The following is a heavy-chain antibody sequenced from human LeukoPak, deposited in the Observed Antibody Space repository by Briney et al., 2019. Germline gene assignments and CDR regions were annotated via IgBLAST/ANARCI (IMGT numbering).Heavy chain of an antibody. CDR2: IYPSDSDT. D-gene: IGHD4-17*01. Sequence: GESLKISCKGSGYRFTTYWIGWVRQMPGKGLEWMGIIYPSDSDTRYSPSFQGQVTISADKSISTAYLQWNSLKASDTAMYYCVRLYGDADYWGQGTLVTVSS. J-gene: IGHJ4*02. CDR3: VRLYGDADY. V-gene: IGHV5-51*01. CDR1: GYRFTTYW.